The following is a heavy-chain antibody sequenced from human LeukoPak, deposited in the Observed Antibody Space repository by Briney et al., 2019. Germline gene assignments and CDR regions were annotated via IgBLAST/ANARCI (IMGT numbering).Heavy chain of an antibody. Sequence: SVKVSCKASGGTFSSYAISWVRQAPGQGLEWMGGIIPIFGTANYAQKFQGRVTITADESTSTAYMELSSLRSEDTAVYYCARVAGGSFGYYFDFWGQGTLVTVSS. CDR3: ARVAGGSFGYYFDF. CDR1: GGTFSSYA. CDR2: IIPIFGTA. D-gene: IGHD2-15*01. J-gene: IGHJ4*02. V-gene: IGHV1-69*13.